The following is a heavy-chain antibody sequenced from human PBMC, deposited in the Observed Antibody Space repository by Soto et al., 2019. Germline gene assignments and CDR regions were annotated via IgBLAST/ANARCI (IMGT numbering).Heavy chain of an antibody. CDR2: ILYDGNSK. V-gene: IGHV3-30*03. J-gene: IGHJ4*02. Sequence: QVQRVESGGGVVQPGRSLRLSCAASGFIFNNNAMHWVRQAPGTGLEWVAVILYDGNSKYYADSVKGRFTISRDNSKNTLALEMTSLRTEDTALYYCARDGSRGWSNFDYWGQGALVTVSS. CDR3: ARDGSRGWSNFDY. CDR1: GFIFNNNA. D-gene: IGHD6-19*01.